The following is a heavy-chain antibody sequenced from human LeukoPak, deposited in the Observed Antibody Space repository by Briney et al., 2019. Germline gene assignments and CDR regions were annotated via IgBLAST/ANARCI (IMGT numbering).Heavy chain of an antibody. Sequence: KPSETLSLTCTVSGGSISSYYWSWIRQPPGKGLDWIGYIYYSGSTNYNPSLKSRVTISVDTSKNQFSLKLSSVTAADTAVYYCARVKNSGYDQYYFDYWGQGTLVTVSS. CDR3: ARVKNSGYDQYYFDY. CDR2: IYYSGST. D-gene: IGHD5-12*01. J-gene: IGHJ4*02. CDR1: GGSISSYY. V-gene: IGHV4-59*01.